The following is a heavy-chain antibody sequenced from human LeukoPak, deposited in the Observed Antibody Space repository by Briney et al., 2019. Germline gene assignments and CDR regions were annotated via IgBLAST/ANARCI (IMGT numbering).Heavy chain of an antibody. Sequence: SETLSLTCTVSGGCLSSGGYYWSWIRQPPGKGLEWIGYIYHSVSTYYNPSLKSRVTISVDRSKNQSSLKLSSVTAAATAVYYCAREGSSPNDYWGQGTLVTVYS. D-gene: IGHD1-26*01. J-gene: IGHJ4*02. CDR1: GGCLSSGGYY. CDR3: AREGSSPNDY. CDR2: IYHSVST. V-gene: IGHV4-30-2*01.